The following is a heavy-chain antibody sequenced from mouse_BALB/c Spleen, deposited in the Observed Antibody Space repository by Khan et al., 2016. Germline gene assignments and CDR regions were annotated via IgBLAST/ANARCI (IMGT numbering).Heavy chain of an antibody. Sequence: QIQLVQSGPELKKPGETVKISCKASGYTFTNYGMNWVKQAPGKGLKWMGWINTNTGEPTYAEEFKGRFAFTLDTSSSTAYFQVNNLKNEDTATYIWAEDQYGRKALDYWGQGTAVTVSA. J-gene: IGHJ4*01. CDR3: AEDQYGRKALDY. CDR2: INTNTGEP. V-gene: IGHV9-3*02. D-gene: IGHD2-10*02. CDR1: GYTFTNYG.